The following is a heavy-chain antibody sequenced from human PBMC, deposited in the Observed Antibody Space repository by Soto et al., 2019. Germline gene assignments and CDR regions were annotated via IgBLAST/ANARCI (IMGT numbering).Heavy chain of an antibody. V-gene: IGHV2-5*02. Sequence: QITLKQSGPTLVKPTQTLTLTCTFSGFSLGTSGVGVGWIRQPPGKALEWLGIIYWDDDKRYSPSLKSRLTITKDTSKNQVVLTMTNMDPVDTGTYYCARRPGFGMGVGLYWFDPWGQGTLVTVSS. J-gene: IGHJ5*02. CDR2: IYWDDDK. CDR1: GFSLGTSGVG. CDR3: ARRPGFGMGVGLYWFDP. D-gene: IGHD2-15*01.